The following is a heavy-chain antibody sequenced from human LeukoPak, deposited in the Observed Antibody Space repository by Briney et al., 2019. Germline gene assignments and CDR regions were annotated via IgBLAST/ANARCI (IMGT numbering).Heavy chain of an antibody. CDR3: ARAAIESYYYYYGMDV. CDR2: IKQDGSEK. D-gene: IGHD2-21*01. CDR1: GFTFSSYW. V-gene: IGHV3-7*01. J-gene: IGHJ6*02. Sequence: GGSLRLSCAASGFTFSSYWMSWVRQAPGKGLEWVAHIKQDGSEKYYVASVKGRFTISRDNAKNSLYLQMNSLRAEDTAVYYCARAAIESYYYYYGMDVWGQGTTVTVSS.